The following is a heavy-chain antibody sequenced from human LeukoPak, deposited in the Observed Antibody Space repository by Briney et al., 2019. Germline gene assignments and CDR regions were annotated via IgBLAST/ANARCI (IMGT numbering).Heavy chain of an antibody. CDR3: ARVPRNTAMVQYYYYMDV. V-gene: IGHV1-69*05. CDR2: IIPIFGTA. CDR1: GGTFSRYA. D-gene: IGHD5-18*01. Sequence: ASVKVSCKASGGTFSRYAISWVRQAPGQGLEWMGGIIPIFGTANYAQKFQGRVTLTTDESTSTAYMELSSLRSEDTAVYYCARVPRNTAMVQYYYYMDVWGKGTTVTVSS. J-gene: IGHJ6*03.